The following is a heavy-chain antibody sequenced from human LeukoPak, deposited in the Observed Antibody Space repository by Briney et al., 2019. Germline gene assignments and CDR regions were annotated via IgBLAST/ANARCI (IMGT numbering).Heavy chain of an antibody. CDR1: GFTFSGYE. Sequence: GGSLRLSCAASGFTFSGYEMNWVRQAPGKGLFWVAFIRYDGSIKYYADSVKGRFTISRDNSKNTLYLQMNSLRAEDTAVYYCAKDGLGGFGDYMDVWGKGTTVTISS. CDR2: IRYDGSIK. J-gene: IGHJ6*03. V-gene: IGHV3-30*02. D-gene: IGHD3-10*01. CDR3: AKDGLGGFGDYMDV.